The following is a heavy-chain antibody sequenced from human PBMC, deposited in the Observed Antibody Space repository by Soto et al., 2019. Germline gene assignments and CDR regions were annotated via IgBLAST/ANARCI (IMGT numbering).Heavy chain of an antibody. CDR1: GFTFSSFV. J-gene: IGHJ6*02. CDR3: VQDWTGNSCPCMVV. D-gene: IGHD6-13*01. Sequence: EVHLLESGGGLVQPGGSLRLSCAASGFTFSSFVMTWVRQAPGEGLEWVSSISSSGETTYYSDSVKGRFTISRDISKNMVYLQMTSLRAEDTAVYFCVQDWTGNSCPCMVVWGQGTTVTVSS. V-gene: IGHV3-23*01. CDR2: ISSSGETT.